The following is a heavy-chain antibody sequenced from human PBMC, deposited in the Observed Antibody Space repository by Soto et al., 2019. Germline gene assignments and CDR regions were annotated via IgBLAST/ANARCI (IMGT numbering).Heavy chain of an antibody. V-gene: IGHV3-13*05. CDR2: IGTAGAP. D-gene: IGHD1-1*01. CDR1: GFTLSSYD. J-gene: IGHJ3*02. CDR3: ARGGGTTPGAFDI. Sequence: GGSLRLSCAASGFTLSSYDMHWVRQSTGKGLEWVSAIGTAGAPYYPGSVKGRFTTSRKNAKNSLYLQMNSQRAGDTAVYYCARGGGTTPGAFDIWGQGTMVTVSS.